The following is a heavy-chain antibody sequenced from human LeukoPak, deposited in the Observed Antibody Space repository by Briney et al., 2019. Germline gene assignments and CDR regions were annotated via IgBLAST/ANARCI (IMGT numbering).Heavy chain of an antibody. D-gene: IGHD3-9*01. CDR1: GFTFSSYE. Sequence: GGSLRLSCAVSGFTFSSYEMNWVRQAPGKGLEWASYISSSGSTIYYADSVKGRFTISRDNAKNSLYLQMNSLRAEDTAVYYCARDDPYYEILTGYYRGYYFDYWGQGTLVTVSS. V-gene: IGHV3-48*03. CDR3: ARDDPYYEILTGYYRGYYFDY. CDR2: ISSSGSTI. J-gene: IGHJ4*02.